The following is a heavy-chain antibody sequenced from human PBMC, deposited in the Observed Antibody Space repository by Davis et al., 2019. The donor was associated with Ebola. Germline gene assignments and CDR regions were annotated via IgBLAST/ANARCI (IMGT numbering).Heavy chain of an antibody. D-gene: IGHD6-19*01. V-gene: IGHV4-39*01. CDR2: IYYSGST. J-gene: IGHJ4*02. CDR1: GGSISSSSYY. CDR3: ARRRPDNSGWYFDY. Sequence: SETLSLTCTISGGSISSSSYYWGSLRQPPGKGLEWIGSIYYSGSTYYNPSLNSRVTISVDTSKNQFSLKLSSVTAADTAVYYCARRRPDNSGWYFDYWGQGTLVTVSS.